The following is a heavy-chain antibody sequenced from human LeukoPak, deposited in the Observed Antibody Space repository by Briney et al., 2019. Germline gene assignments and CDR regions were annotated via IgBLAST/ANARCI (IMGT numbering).Heavy chain of an antibody. CDR2: IRNKANNYAT. CDR1: GFTFSVSA. Sequence: PPGGSLRLSCAASGFTFSVSAMYWVRQASGKGLEWVGRIRNKANNYATAYAASLKGRFTISRDDSKNTAYLQMNSLETEDTAMYYCTYTSSSGVVYWGQGTLVTVSS. V-gene: IGHV3-73*01. J-gene: IGHJ4*02. CDR3: TYTSSSGVVY. D-gene: IGHD6-6*01.